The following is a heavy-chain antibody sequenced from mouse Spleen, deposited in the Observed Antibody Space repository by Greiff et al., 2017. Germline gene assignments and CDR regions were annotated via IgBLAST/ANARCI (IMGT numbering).Heavy chain of an antibody. D-gene: IGHD4-1*01. CDR2: IWSDGST. CDR3: ARHNWSWFAY. V-gene: IGHV2-6-1*01. Sequence: VKLKETGPGLVAPSQSLSITCTVSGFSLTSYGVHWVRQPPGKGLEWLVVIWSDGSTNYNSALKSRLSISKDNSKSQVFLKMNSLQTDDTAMYYCARHNWSWFAYWGQGTLVTVSA. J-gene: IGHJ3*01. CDR1: GFSLTSYG.